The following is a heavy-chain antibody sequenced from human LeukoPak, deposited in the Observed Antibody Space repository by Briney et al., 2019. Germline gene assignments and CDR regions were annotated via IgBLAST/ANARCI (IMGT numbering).Heavy chain of an antibody. D-gene: IGHD2-15*01. CDR2: VSDDGSTT. CDR3: VRLNAARAFDI. CDR1: GFTFSSFW. Sequence: GGSLRLSCAASGFTFSSFWMHWVRQAPGKGRVWVSRVSDDGSTTTYADSVKGRFTISRDNAKNKLYLQMNSLRPEDTAVYYCVRLNAARAFDIWGQGTMVIVSS. J-gene: IGHJ3*02. V-gene: IGHV3-74*03.